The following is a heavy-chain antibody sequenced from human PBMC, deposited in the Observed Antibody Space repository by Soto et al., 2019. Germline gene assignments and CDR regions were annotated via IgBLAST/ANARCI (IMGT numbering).Heavy chain of an antibody. CDR1: GFPVSSNY. CDR3: ARRSSGWYFDY. CDR2: ISGSGDST. J-gene: IGHJ4*02. V-gene: IGHV3-23*01. Sequence: GGSLRLSCAASGFPVSSNYLSWVRQAPGKGLEWVSVISGSGDSTYYADSVKGRFTISRDNSKNTLYLQMNSLRAEDTAVYYCARRSSGWYFDYWGQGTLVTVSS. D-gene: IGHD6-19*01.